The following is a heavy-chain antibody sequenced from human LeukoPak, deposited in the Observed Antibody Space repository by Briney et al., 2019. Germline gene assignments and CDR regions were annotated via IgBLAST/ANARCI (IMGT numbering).Heavy chain of an antibody. J-gene: IGHJ4*02. Sequence: GGSLRLSCAASGFTFSSYSMQWVRHALGKGLEWVSHISSSGSTIYYADSVKGRFTISRDNGKESLYLQMSSLRDEYTAVYYCVFPYWQDLDHWGQGTLVTVSS. CDR1: GFTFSSYS. CDR2: ISSSGSTI. V-gene: IGHV3-48*02. CDR3: VFPYWQDLDH. D-gene: IGHD2-8*02.